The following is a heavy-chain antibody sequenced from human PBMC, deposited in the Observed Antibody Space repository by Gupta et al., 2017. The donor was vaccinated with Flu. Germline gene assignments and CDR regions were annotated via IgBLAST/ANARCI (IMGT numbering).Heavy chain of an antibody. CDR2: IYPGDSDT. D-gene: IGHD3-16*01. J-gene: IGHJ6*03. CDR3: ARQGGSYRFDDPYFYYYYMDV. Sequence: EWMGVIYPGDSDTRYSPSFEGQVTISADESINTAFLQWSSLKASDTAIYYCARQGGSYRFDDPYFYYYYMDVWGKGTTVTVSS. V-gene: IGHV5-51*01.